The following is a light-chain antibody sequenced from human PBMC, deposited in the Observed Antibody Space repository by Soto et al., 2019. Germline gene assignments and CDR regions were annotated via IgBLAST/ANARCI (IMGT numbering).Light chain of an antibody. Sequence: EIVLTQSPGTLSLSPGERATLSCRASQSVYTNYLAWYQQKPGQAPRLRIYGASRRATGIPDRFSGSGSETDFTLTISRLEPEDFAVYYCQHYGISPPVYTFGQGTQLEIK. CDR1: QSVYTNY. J-gene: IGKJ2*01. CDR2: GAS. V-gene: IGKV3-20*01. CDR3: QHYGISPPVYT.